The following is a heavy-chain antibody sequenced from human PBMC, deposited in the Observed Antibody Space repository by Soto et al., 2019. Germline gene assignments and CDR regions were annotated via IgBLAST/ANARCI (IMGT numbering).Heavy chain of an antibody. Sequence: QVQLVESGGGVVQPGRSLGLSCAASGFTFSDYAMHWVRQAPGKGLEWVAFISYDGNNKYYVDSVKGRFTISRDTSKNTLYLQMNSLRPEDTVVYSCARALAKFCTGGRCYGLDYWGQGALVTVSS. CDR2: ISYDGNNK. V-gene: IGHV3-30-3*01. D-gene: IGHD2-15*01. CDR3: ARALAKFCTGGRCYGLDY. J-gene: IGHJ4*02. CDR1: GFTFSDYA.